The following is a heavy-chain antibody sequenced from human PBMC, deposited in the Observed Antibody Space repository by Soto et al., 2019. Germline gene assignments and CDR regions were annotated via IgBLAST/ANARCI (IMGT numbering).Heavy chain of an antibody. D-gene: IGHD3-22*01. Sequence: SETLSLTCAVYGGSFSGYYWSWIRQPPGKGLEWIGDINHSGSTNYNPSLKTRVTISIDIFNNQFSLKLSSVTAADMAVYYCARDAYYDSSGPFDYWGQGTLVTVSS. CDR3: ARDAYYDSSGPFDY. CDR2: INHSGST. J-gene: IGHJ4*02. V-gene: IGHV4-34*01. CDR1: GGSFSGYY.